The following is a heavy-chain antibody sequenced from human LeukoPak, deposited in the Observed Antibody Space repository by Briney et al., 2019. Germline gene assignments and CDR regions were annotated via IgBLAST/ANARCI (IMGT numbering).Heavy chain of an antibody. CDR1: AFTFSNYW. V-gene: IGHV3-7*01. Sequence: GGSLRLSCVDSAFTFSNYWMSWVRQAPGKGLEWVANIRQDGIEIHYVDSVKGRFTSSRDNAKNSLYLQMSSLRAEDTAVYYCARHDNTASYCLTDWGQGTLVTVSS. D-gene: IGHD2-8*02. CDR3: ARHDNTASYCLTD. CDR2: IRQDGIEI. J-gene: IGHJ4*02.